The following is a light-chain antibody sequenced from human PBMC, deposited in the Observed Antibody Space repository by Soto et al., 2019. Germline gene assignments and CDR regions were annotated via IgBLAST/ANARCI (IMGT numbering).Light chain of an antibody. CDR2: GSS. J-gene: IGKJ2*03. V-gene: IGKV3-20*01. CDR3: QQYSSSPNS. Sequence: EHVLTQSPGTLSLSPGERATLSCRASQTVSSSFLAWYQQKPGQAPSLLIYGSSSRASGIPDRFSGSGSGTDFTLTISRLEPEDVAVYYCQQYSSSPNSFGQGTKLDI. CDR1: QTVSSSF.